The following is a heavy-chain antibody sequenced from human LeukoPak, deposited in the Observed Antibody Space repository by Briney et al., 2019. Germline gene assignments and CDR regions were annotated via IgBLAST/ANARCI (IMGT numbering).Heavy chain of an antibody. CDR3: ARNTITYYYDSSGYHYYGMDV. J-gene: IGHJ6*02. D-gene: IGHD3-22*01. V-gene: IGHV4-34*01. Sequence: SETLSLTCAVYGGSFSGYYWSWIRQPPGKGLEWIGEINHSGSTNYNPSLKSRVTISVDTSKNQFSLKLSSVTAADTAVYYCARNTITYYYDSSGYHYYGMDVWGQGTTVTVSS. CDR1: GGSFSGYY. CDR2: INHSGST.